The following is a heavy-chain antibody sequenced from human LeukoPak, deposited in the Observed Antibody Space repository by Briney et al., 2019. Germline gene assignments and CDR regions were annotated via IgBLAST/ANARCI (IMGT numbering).Heavy chain of an antibody. J-gene: IGHJ6*02. D-gene: IGHD6-13*01. CDR2: ISGSGGST. CDR3: ARDTPIAAAGTFYYGMDV. CDR1: GFTFSSYA. V-gene: IGHV3-23*01. Sequence: GGSLRLSCAASGFTFSSYAMSWVRQAPGKGLEWVSAISGSGGSTYYADSVKGRFTISRDNAKNSLYLQMNSLRAEDTALYHCARDTPIAAAGTFYYGMDVWGQGTTVTVSS.